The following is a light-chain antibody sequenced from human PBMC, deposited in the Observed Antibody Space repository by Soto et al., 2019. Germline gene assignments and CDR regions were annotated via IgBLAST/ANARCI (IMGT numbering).Light chain of an antibody. Sequence: QSVLTQPPSVSAAPGQKVTISCSGSSSNIGNNYVSWYQHLPGTAPKLLIYDNNKRPSGIPDRFSGSKSGTSATLGITGLQTGDEADYYCGTWDTSLSGAVFGGGTQLTVL. CDR2: DNN. CDR3: GTWDTSLSGAV. V-gene: IGLV1-51*01. J-gene: IGLJ7*01. CDR1: SSNIGNNY.